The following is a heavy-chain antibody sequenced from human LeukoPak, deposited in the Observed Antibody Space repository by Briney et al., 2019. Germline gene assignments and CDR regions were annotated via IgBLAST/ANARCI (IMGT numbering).Heavy chain of an antibody. Sequence: PGGSLRLSCAASGFTFSSYAMSWVRQAPGKGLEWVSAISGSGGSTYYADSVKGRFTISRDNSKNTLYLQMNSLRAEDTAVYYSSKDSSLLGQYYDFRSGYLTPPHYYYYMDVWGKGTTVTVSS. CDR3: SKDSSLLGQYYDFRSGYLTPPHYYYYMDV. J-gene: IGHJ6*03. D-gene: IGHD3-3*01. CDR2: ISGSGGST. V-gene: IGHV3-23*01. CDR1: GFTFSSYA.